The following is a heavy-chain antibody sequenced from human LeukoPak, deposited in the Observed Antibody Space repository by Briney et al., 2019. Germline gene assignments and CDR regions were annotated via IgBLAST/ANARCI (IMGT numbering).Heavy chain of an antibody. CDR1: GITGYS. Sequence: TGGSLRLSCVASGITGYSMHWVRQAPGKGLEWVCSISSSSNYIYCADSVKGRFTISRDNAKNSLYLQMNSLRAEDTAVYYCAELGITMIGGVWGKGPTVTISS. CDR2: ISSSSNYI. CDR3: AELGITMIGGV. D-gene: IGHD3-10*02. V-gene: IGHV3-21*01. J-gene: IGHJ6*03.